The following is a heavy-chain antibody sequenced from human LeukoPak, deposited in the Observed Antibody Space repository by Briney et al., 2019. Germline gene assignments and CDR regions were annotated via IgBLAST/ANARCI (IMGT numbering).Heavy chain of an antibody. CDR3: ARDDYNWFDP. J-gene: IGHJ5*02. Sequence: NPSETLSLTCTVSGGSIKNYYWSWIRQPPGKGLEWIGYIYYSGSTNYTPSLKSRVTISIDTSTNQFSLKLTSVTAADTAVYYCARDDYNWFDPWGQGTLVTVSS. CDR1: GGSIKNYY. CDR2: IYYSGST. V-gene: IGHV4-59*01.